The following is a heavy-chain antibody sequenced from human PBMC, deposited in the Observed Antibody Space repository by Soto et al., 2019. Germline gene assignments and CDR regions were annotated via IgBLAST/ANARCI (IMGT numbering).Heavy chain of an antibody. V-gene: IGHV1-18*01. J-gene: IGHJ4*02. Sequence: QVQLVQSGAEVKKPGASVKVSCKASGYTFTNYGITWVRQAPGQGLEWMGWISAYNGNTNYAQKFQGRVTMTTDTSTSPGYMELRSLRSDDTALYYCAREGLVGATTPYFDYWGQGTLVTVSS. CDR3: AREGLVGATTPYFDY. D-gene: IGHD1-26*01. CDR2: ISAYNGNT. CDR1: GYTFTNYG.